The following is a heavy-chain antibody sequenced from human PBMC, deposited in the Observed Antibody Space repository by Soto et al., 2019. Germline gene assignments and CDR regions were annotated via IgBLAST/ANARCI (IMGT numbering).Heavy chain of an antibody. CDR3: AKAGNYNDRSGYYYFDH. D-gene: IGHD3-22*01. CDR2: ISSDSRTI. J-gene: IGHJ4*02. V-gene: IGHV3-48*04. CDR1: GFSLSDYA. Sequence: HPGGSLRLSCVASGFSLSDYAVNWVRQAPGKGLEWVSFISSDSRTIYYADSVEGRFTVPRDNARNSVSLQMDSLRVEDSAVYYCAKAGNYNDRSGYYYFDHWGQGMLVTVSS.